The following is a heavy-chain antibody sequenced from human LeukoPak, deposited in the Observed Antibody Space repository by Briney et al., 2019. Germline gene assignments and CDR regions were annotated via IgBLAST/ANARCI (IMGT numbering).Heavy chain of an antibody. D-gene: IGHD3-16*01. V-gene: IGHV1-2*02. CDR1: GYTFTGYY. Sequence: GASVKVSCKASGYTFTGYYMHWVRQAPGQGLEWMGWINPNSGGTNYAQKFQGRVTMTRDTSISTAYMELSRLRSDDTAVYYCAREDYDYVSRTWFDPWGQGTLVTVSS. CDR2: INPNSGGT. J-gene: IGHJ5*02. CDR3: AREDYDYVSRTWFDP.